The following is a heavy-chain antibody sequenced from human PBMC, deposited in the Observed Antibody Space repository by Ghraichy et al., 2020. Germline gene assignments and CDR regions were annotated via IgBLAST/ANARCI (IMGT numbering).Heavy chain of an antibody. V-gene: IGHV4-61*02. J-gene: IGHJ4*02. CDR2: LSTSGST. CDR1: GGSISSTSYY. CDR3: VTGGGTGER. Sequence: SQTLSLTCTVSGGSISSTSYYWSWIRQPAGKGLEWIGRLSTSGSTNYNPSLKSRITISIDTSKSQFSLRLSSVTAADTAVYYCVTGGGTGERWGQGTLVTVSS. D-gene: IGHD7-27*01.